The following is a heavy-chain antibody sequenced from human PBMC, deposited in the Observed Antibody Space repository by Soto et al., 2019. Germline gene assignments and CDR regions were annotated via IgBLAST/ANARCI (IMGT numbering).Heavy chain of an antibody. CDR3: ARGGAMGVDY. CDR1: GFTLNTHW. Sequence: EVQLVESGGGVVQPGGSLRLSCTASGFTLNTHWRHWVRQAPGKGLVWVSRIYFDGITPKYADSVKGQLTVSRDNAKNTVYLNVNTLRDEDTAVYYCARGGAMGVDYWGQGTLVTVSS. CDR2: IYFDGITP. J-gene: IGHJ4*02. D-gene: IGHD1-26*01. V-gene: IGHV3-74*03.